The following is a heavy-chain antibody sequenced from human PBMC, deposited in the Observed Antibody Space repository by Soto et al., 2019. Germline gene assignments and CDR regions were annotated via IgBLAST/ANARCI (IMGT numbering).Heavy chain of an antibody. D-gene: IGHD6-19*01. CDR3: AIRGASQWLKF. V-gene: IGHV5-51*01. Sequence: PGESLKISCKGSEYTFTSYWIGWVRQMPGKGLEWMGIIFPGDSDTRYSPSFQGQVIISADKSISTAYLQWSSLKASDTAIYYCAIRGASQWLKFWGQGTLVTVSS. CDR1: EYTFTSYW. J-gene: IGHJ4*02. CDR2: IFPGDSDT.